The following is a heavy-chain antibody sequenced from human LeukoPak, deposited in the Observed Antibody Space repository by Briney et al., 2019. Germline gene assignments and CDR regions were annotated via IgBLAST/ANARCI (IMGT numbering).Heavy chain of an antibody. J-gene: IGHJ5*02. CDR2: IYHSGST. CDR1: GYSISSGHY. Sequence: SETLSLTCTVSGYSISSGHYWGWIRQPPGKGLEWIGSIYHSGSTYYNPSLKSRVTISVDTSKNQFSLKLNSVTAADTAVYYCARDLAYYASGSYCGWFDPWAREPWSPSPQ. V-gene: IGHV4-38-2*02. D-gene: IGHD3-10*01. CDR3: ARDLAYYASGSYCGWFDP.